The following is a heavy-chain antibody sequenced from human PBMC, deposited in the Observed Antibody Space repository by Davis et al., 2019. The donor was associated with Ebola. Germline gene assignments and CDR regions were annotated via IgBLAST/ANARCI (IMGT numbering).Heavy chain of an antibody. J-gene: IGHJ5*01. D-gene: IGHD2-2*01. V-gene: IGHV3-33*08. Sequence: GESLKIPCEASGFGLDAYAMHWVRQAPGKGLEWVSSIWYEGTDGNYADSVRGRFIISRDDSKNTLYLQMNSLRVEDTAIYYCAREEGSSRWQNNWFDYWGQGTLVTVSS. CDR1: GFGLDAYA. CDR3: AREEGSSRWQNNWFDY. CDR2: IWYEGTDG.